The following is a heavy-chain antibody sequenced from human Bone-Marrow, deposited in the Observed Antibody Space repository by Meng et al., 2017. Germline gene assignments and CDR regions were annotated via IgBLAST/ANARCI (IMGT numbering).Heavy chain of an antibody. CDR1: GGSISSGGYS. J-gene: IGHJ4*02. CDR3: ARTRGYSYGYYGY. CDR2: INHSGST. D-gene: IGHD5-18*01. V-gene: IGHV4-30-2*01. Sequence: QLQLQESGSGLVKPSQTLSLTCAVSGGSISSGGYSWSWIRQPPGKGLEWIGEINHSGSTNYNPSLKSRVTISVDTSKNQFSLKLSSVTAADTAVYYCARTRGYSYGYYGYWGQGTLVTVSS.